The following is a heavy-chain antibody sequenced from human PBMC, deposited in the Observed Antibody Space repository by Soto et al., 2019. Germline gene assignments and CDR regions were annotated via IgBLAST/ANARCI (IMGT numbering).Heavy chain of an antibody. J-gene: IGHJ6*03. CDR1: GYTFTSYD. CDR3: ARGLGLWFGENYYYMDV. Sequence: ASVKVSCKASGYTFTSYDINWVRQATGQGLEWMGWMNPNSGNTGYAQKFQGRVTMTRNTSISTAYMELRSLRSEDTAVYYCARGLGLWFGENYYYMDVWGKGTTVTVSS. V-gene: IGHV1-8*01. D-gene: IGHD3-10*01. CDR2: MNPNSGNT.